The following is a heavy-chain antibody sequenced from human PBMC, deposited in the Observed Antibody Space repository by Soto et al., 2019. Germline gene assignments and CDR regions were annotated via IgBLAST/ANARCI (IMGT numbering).Heavy chain of an antibody. D-gene: IGHD2-15*01. CDR1: GGCFSGYY. Sequence: SETLSLTCAVYGGCFSGYYWTWIRQSTEEGLEWIGEINNSGTVNYNPSLKSRVTVLVDTSKNQFSLKLKSLTAADTAVYYCARGVPLRVVVQTDAPDKYYFDSWGLGTLVTVSS. J-gene: IGHJ4*02. CDR2: INNSGTV. CDR3: ARGVPLRVVVQTDAPDKYYFDS. V-gene: IGHV4-34*01.